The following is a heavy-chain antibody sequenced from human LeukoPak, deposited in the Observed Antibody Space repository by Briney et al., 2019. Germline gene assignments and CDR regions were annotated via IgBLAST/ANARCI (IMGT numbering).Heavy chain of an antibody. V-gene: IGHV4-59*08. D-gene: IGHD6-19*01. CDR2: IYYSGST. CDR3: ARIDRAVAGTIDY. CDR1: GGSIGSYY. J-gene: IGHJ4*02. Sequence: ASETLSLTCIVSGGSIGSYYWSWIRQPPGKGLEWIGHIYYSGSTDYNPSLRSRVTISVDTSKNQFSLKLSSVTAADTAVYYCARIDRAVAGTIDYWGQGTLVTVSS.